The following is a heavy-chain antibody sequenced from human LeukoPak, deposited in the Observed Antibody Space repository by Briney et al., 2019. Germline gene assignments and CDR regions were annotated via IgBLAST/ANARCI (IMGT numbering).Heavy chain of an antibody. CDR3: ASGGGGYFQH. J-gene: IGHJ1*01. Sequence: SETLSLTCSVSGDSIGTYYWSWARQPPGKGLEWIGFIDDSGSTNYNPSLESRVSISADTSKNQFSLTLSSVTAADTALYYCASGGGGYFQHWGQGALVTVSS. D-gene: IGHD3-16*01. CDR1: GDSIGTYY. V-gene: IGHV4-4*09. CDR2: IDDSGST.